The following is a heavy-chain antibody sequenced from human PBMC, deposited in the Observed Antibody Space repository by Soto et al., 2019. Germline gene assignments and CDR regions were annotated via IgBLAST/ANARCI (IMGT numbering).Heavy chain of an antibody. V-gene: IGHV1-2*02. D-gene: IGHD3-10*01. CDR1: GYTFSAYY. CDR3: ARNMDYYYGPGSGNGHGV. J-gene: IGHJ6*02. CDR2: INPKFGDT. Sequence: QVQLVQSGAEVKEPGDSVRVSCEASGYTFSAYYIHWVRQAPGQGLEWMGWINPKFGDTTYAQDFQGRVPMTRDMPMSTVYMELSSMTSYDTAIYYCARNMDYYYGPGSGNGHGVWGQGTT.